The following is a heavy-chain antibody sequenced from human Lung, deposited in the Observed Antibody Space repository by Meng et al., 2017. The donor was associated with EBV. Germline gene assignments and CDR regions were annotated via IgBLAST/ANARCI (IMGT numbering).Heavy chain of an antibody. CDR1: GGSISSGGYY. CDR3: AATVNDGYFDY. CDR2: IYYSGST. J-gene: IGHJ4*02. V-gene: IGHV4-31*03. D-gene: IGHD4-11*01. Sequence: QRQESGPGLVKPSQTLSLHCTVSGGSISSGGYYWSWIRQHPGKGLEWIGYIYYSGSTYYNPSLKSRVTISVDTSKNQFSLKLSSVTAADTAVYYCAATVNDGYFDYWGQGTLVTVSS.